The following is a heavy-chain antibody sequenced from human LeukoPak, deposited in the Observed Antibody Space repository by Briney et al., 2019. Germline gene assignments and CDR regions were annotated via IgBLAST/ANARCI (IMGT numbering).Heavy chain of an antibody. J-gene: IGHJ4*02. CDR1: GGSFSGYY. D-gene: IGHD1-26*01. Sequence: PSETLSLTCAVYGGSFSGYYWSWVRQAPGKGLVWVSRINSDGSSTSYADSVKGRFTISRDNAKNTLYLQMNSLRAEDTAVYYCARDSGSYRLWGQGTLVTVSS. CDR3: ARDSGSYRL. V-gene: IGHV3-74*01. CDR2: INSDGSST.